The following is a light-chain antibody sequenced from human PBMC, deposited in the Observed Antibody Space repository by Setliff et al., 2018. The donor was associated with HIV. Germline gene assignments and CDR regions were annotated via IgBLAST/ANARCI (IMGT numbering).Light chain of an antibody. J-gene: IGLJ1*01. CDR2: HDS. Sequence: LTQPPSVSVAPGETARITCGGNNIGSRSVYWHQQKPGQAPVVVIYHDSDRPSGIPERFSGSNSGNTATLTISGVEAGDEADYYCQVWDSSSVFGTGTKVTVL. CDR3: QVWDSSSV. CDR1: NIGSRS. V-gene: IGLV3-21*04.